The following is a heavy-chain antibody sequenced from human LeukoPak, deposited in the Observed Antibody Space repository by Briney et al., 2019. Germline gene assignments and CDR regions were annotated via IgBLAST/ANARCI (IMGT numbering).Heavy chain of an antibody. CDR1: SGSISSSSYY. CDR3: ARRRYYDSTGYLD. V-gene: IGHV4-39*02. J-gene: IGHJ1*01. Sequence: SETLSLTCTISSGSISSSSYYWGWIRQPPGKGLEWIADIYYSGSTYYNPSLKSRVSISIDTSNNHFSLRLSSVTAADTALYYCARRRYYDSTGYLDWGQGALVTVSS. CDR2: IYYSGST. D-gene: IGHD3-22*01.